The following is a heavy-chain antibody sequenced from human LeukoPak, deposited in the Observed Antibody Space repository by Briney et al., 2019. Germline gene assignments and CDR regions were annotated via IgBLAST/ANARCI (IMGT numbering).Heavy chain of an antibody. D-gene: IGHD3-9*01. CDR2: INPSSGST. CDR3: ARAPSDIWTGRYPHFDY. Sequence: ASVKVSCKASGYTFTSYYMHWVRQAPGQGLEWMGVINPSSGSTRYALKFQGRLTVTRETSTSTVYIEMSSLRSGDTALYYCARAPSDIWTGRYPHFDYWGQGTLVTVSS. V-gene: IGHV1-46*03. CDR1: GYTFTSYY. J-gene: IGHJ4*02.